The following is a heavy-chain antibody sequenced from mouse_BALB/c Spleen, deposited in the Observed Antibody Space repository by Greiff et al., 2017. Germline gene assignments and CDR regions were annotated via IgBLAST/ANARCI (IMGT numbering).Heavy chain of an antibody. V-gene: IGHV3-8*02. J-gene: IGHJ2*01. CDR2: ISYSGST. Sequence: VQLQQSGPSLVKPSQTLSLTCSVTGDSITSGYWNWIRKFPGNKLEYMGYISYSGSTYYNPSLKSRISITRDTSKNQYYLQLNSVTTEDTATYYCARYSYGNYPYYFDYWGQGTTLTVSS. CDR3: ARYSYGNYPYYFDY. D-gene: IGHD2-10*02. CDR1: GDSITSGY.